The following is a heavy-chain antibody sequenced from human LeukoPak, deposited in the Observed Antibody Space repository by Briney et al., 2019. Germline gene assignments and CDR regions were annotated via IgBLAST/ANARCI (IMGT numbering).Heavy chain of an antibody. CDR1: GGSISSGSYY. V-gene: IGHV4-61*02. D-gene: IGHD3-10*01. CDR2: IYTSGST. CDR3: AREVGPSYFDY. J-gene: IGHJ4*02. Sequence: SQTLSLTCTVSGGSISSGSYYWSWIRQPAGKGLEWIGRIYTSGSTNYNPSLKSRVTISVATSKNQLSLKLNSVAAADTAVYYCAREVGPSYFDYWGQGTLVTVSS.